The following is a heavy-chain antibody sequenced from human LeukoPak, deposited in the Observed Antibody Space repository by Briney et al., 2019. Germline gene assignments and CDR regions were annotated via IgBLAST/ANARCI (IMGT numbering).Heavy chain of an antibody. Sequence: GGSLRLSCSASGFTFSYYAMHWVRQAAGKGLEFVSGISSTGGSTYYADSVKGRFTISRDNSKNTLYLQMNSLTAEDTAVYYCARGYSSLDPWGQGTLVTVSS. D-gene: IGHD6-19*01. V-gene: IGHV3-64*04. CDR3: ARGYSSLDP. CDR1: GFTFSYYA. J-gene: IGHJ5*02. CDR2: ISSTGGST.